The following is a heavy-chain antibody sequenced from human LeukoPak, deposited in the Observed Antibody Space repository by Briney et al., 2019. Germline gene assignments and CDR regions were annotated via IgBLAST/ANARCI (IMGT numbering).Heavy chain of an antibody. Sequence: GGSLRLSCAASGFTLSSYSMNWVRQAPGKGLEWVSSISSSSSYIYYADSVKGRFTISRDNAKNSLYLQMNSLRAEDTAVYYCARDRRDSGSRYKRAFDIWGQATMVTVSS. CDR1: GFTLSSYS. CDR2: ISSSSSYI. D-gene: IGHD3-10*01. V-gene: IGHV3-21*01. CDR3: ARDRRDSGSRYKRAFDI. J-gene: IGHJ3*02.